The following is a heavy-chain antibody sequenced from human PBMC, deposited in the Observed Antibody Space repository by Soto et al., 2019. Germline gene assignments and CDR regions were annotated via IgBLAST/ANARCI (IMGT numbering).Heavy chain of an antibody. CDR3: ARARHYGDYVSWFDP. CDR2: INAGNGNT. J-gene: IGHJ5*02. Sequence: GASVKVSCKASGYTFTSYAMHWVRQAPGQRLEWMGWINAGNGNTKYSQKFQGRVTITRDTSASTAYMELSSLRSEDTAVYYCARARHYGDYVSWFDPWGQGTLVTVSS. D-gene: IGHD4-17*01. CDR1: GYTFTSYA. V-gene: IGHV1-3*01.